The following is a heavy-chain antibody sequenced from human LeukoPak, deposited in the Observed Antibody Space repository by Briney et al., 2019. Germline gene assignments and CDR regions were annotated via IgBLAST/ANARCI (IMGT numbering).Heavy chain of an antibody. D-gene: IGHD3-9*01. V-gene: IGHV4-61*01. CDR3: AIKDDILTGFDY. CDR1: GGSVTSGSYY. CDR2: IYYSGST. J-gene: IGHJ4*02. Sequence: SETLSLTCTVSGGSVTSGSYYWSWIRQPPGKGLEWIGYIYYSGSTNYNPSLKGRVTISVDTSKNQFSLKLSSVTAADTAVYYCAIKDDILTGFDYWGQGTLVTVSS.